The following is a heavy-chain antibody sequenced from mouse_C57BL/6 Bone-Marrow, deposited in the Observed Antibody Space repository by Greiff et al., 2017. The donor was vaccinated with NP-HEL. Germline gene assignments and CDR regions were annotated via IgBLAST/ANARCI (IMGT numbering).Heavy chain of an antibody. V-gene: IGHV3-6*01. Sequence: EVHLVESGPGLVKPSQSLSLTCSVTGYSITSGYYWNWIRQFPGNKLEWMGYISYDGSNNYNPSLKNRISITRDTSKNQFFLKLNSVTTEDTATYYCAREGLRSYYFDDWGQGTTLTGSS. D-gene: IGHD1-1*01. CDR2: ISYDGSN. J-gene: IGHJ2*01. CDR1: GYSITSGYY. CDR3: AREGLRSYYFDD.